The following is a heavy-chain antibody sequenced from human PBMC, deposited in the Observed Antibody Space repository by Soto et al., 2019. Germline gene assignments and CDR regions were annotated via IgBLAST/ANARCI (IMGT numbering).Heavy chain of an antibody. CDR2: ISYDGSNK. CDR1: GFVSNDYD. Sequence: QVQLAESGGGVVQPWRSLRLSCATSGFVSNDYDIHWVRQAPGKGLAWLASISYDGSNKYYADSVKGRFTISRDNSKNTLSLQINSLGAEDTAVYYCSRGIKGGLDAWGPGTLVTVSS. J-gene: IGHJ5*02. D-gene: IGHD2-21*01. V-gene: IGHV3-30*03. CDR3: SRGIKGGLDA.